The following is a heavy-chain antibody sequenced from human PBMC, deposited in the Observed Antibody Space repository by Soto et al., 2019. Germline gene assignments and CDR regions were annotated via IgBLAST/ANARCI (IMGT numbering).Heavy chain of an antibody. CDR2: MNPNSGNT. D-gene: IGHD2-21*02. Sequence: ASVKVSCKASGYTFTTYDINWVRQATGQGLEWMGWMNPNSGNTGYAQKFQDRVTMTRDTSISTAYMELSSLRSEDTAVYYCARRRAYCGGDCYRSYDYWGQGTLVTVSS. CDR3: ARRRAYCGGDCYRSYDY. V-gene: IGHV1-8*01. J-gene: IGHJ4*02. CDR1: GYTFTTYD.